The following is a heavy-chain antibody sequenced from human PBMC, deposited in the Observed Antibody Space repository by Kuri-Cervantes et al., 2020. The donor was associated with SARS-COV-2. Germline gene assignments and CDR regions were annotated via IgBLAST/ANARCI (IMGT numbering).Heavy chain of an antibody. D-gene: IGHD3-3*01. J-gene: IGHJ5*02. Sequence: SETLSLTCAVYGGSFSGYYWSWIRQSPGKGLEWIGEISHSGSTNYNSSLKSRVTISIDTSKNQFSLRLSSVTAADTAVYFCARGCNRITIFGVVNIPAAGNWFDPWGQGTLVTVSS. CDR2: ISHSGST. CDR3: ARGCNRITIFGVVNIPAAGNWFDP. V-gene: IGHV4-34*01. CDR1: GGSFSGYY.